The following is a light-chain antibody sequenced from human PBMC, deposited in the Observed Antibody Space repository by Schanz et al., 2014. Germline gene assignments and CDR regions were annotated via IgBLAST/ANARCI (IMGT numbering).Light chain of an antibody. CDR2: DVS. J-gene: IGLJ3*02. Sequence: QSVLTQPPSMSAAPGQKVTISCSGSSSNIGNNYVSWYQQLPGAAPKLMIYDVSNRPSGVSNRFSGSKSGNTASLTISGLQAEDEADYYCASYTGGGTVFGGGTKRTVL. V-gene: IGLV1-51*01. CDR3: ASYTGGGTV. CDR1: SSNIGNNY.